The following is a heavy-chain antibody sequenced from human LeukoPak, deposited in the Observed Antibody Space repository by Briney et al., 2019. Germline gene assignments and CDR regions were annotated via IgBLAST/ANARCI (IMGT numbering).Heavy chain of an antibody. CDR1: GFTFSSYA. CDR2: ISGSGGST. J-gene: IGHJ3*02. D-gene: IGHD1-20*01. V-gene: IGHV3-23*01. Sequence: GGSLRLSCAASGFTFSSYAMSWVRQAPGKGLEWVSAISGSGGSTYYADSVKGRFTISRDNSKNTLYLQMNSLRAEDTAVYYCAIDLRYNWNDLYDAFDIWGQGTMVTVSS. CDR3: AIDLRYNWNDLYDAFDI.